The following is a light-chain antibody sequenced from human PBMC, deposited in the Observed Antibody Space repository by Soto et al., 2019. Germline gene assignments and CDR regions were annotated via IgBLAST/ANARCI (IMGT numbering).Light chain of an antibody. CDR2: EGG. Sequence: QSVLTQPASVSGSPGQSIALSCTGTSSDVGTYNLVSWYQQHPGKAPKLLISEGGKRPSGVSDRFSGSKSGNTASLTISGLQAEDEADYYCCSFAAGNTYVFGTGDQGHRP. J-gene: IGLJ1*01. CDR3: CSFAAGNTYV. V-gene: IGLV2-23*01. CDR1: SSDVGTYNL.